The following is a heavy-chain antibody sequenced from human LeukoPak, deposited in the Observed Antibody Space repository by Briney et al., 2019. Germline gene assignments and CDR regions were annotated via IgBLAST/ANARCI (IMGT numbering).Heavy chain of an antibody. Sequence: SETLSLTCAVYGGSFSGYYWSWIRQPPGKGLEWIGEINHSGSTNYNPSLKSRVTIPVDTSKNQFSLKLSSVTAADTAVYYCARRGVGATVTFDIWGQGTMVTVSS. J-gene: IGHJ3*02. V-gene: IGHV4-34*01. CDR2: INHSGST. D-gene: IGHD1-26*01. CDR3: ARRGVGATVTFDI. CDR1: GGSFSGYY.